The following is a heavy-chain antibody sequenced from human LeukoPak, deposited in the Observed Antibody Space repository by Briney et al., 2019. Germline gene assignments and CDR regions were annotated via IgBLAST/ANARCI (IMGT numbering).Heavy chain of an antibody. Sequence: GVSLRRSCGASGLTFSGYDIHWVRQAPGKGLEWVTLISYDGSNKYYADSVKGRFTISRDNPKNTLYLQMNSLRGEDTAVYYCAKGGPGDGNWFDLWGQGTLVTVSS. CDR1: GLTFSGYD. J-gene: IGHJ5*02. D-gene: IGHD2-21*02. CDR2: ISYDGSNK. V-gene: IGHV3-30*18. CDR3: AKGGPGDGNWFDL.